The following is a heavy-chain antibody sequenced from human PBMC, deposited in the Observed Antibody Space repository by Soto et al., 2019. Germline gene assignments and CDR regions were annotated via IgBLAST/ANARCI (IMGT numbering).Heavy chain of an antibody. CDR1: GYTFSGYG. V-gene: IGHV1-18*01. Sequence: ASVKVSCKASGYTFSGYGINWLRQAPGQGLEWMGWIGPHNDKTSIAQNLQGRVTMTTDTSTSTVYMELRRLRSDDTAVYYCARDSPRLPDSCFDPWGKGTLVTVS. D-gene: IGHD2-21*02. CDR2: IGPHNDKT. CDR3: ARDSPRLPDSCFDP. J-gene: IGHJ5*02.